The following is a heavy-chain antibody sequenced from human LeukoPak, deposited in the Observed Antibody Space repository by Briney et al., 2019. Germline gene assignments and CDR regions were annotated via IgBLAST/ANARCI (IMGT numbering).Heavy chain of an antibody. CDR3: ARALPRSPWDD. V-gene: IGHV3-74*01. Sequence: GGSLRLSCAASGFTFSSYWMHWVRQAPGKGLVWVSYINSDGSGTFYVDSVKGRFTISRDNAKNTLYLAMNSLRAEDTAVYYCARALPRSPWDDWGQGILVTVSS. CDR1: GFTFSSYW. J-gene: IGHJ4*02. CDR2: INSDGSGT.